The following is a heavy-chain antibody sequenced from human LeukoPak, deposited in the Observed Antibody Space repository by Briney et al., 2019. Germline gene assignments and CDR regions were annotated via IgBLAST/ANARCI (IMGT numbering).Heavy chain of an antibody. D-gene: IGHD6-13*01. V-gene: IGHV4-34*01. Sequence: SETLSLTCAVYGGSFSGYYWSWIRQPPGKGLEWIGEINHSGSTNYNPSLKSRVTISVDTSKNQFSLKLSTVTAADTAVYYCARGHYSSSWYNWFDPWGQGTLVTVSS. CDR2: INHSGST. CDR1: GGSFSGYY. CDR3: ARGHYSSSWYNWFDP. J-gene: IGHJ5*02.